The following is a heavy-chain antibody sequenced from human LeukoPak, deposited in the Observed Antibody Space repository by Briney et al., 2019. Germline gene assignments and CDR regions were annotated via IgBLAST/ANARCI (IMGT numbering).Heavy chain of an antibody. D-gene: IGHD2-2*01. CDR1: GFTFSSYW. V-gene: IGHV3-7*03. Sequence: GGSLRLSCAASGFTFSSYWMSWVRQAPGKGLEWVANIKQDGSEKYYVDSVKGRFTISRDNAKNSLYLQMNSLRAEDTALYYCAKDHCSSTSCYFSDPWGQGTLVTVSS. J-gene: IGHJ5*02. CDR2: IKQDGSEK. CDR3: AKDHCSSTSCYFSDP.